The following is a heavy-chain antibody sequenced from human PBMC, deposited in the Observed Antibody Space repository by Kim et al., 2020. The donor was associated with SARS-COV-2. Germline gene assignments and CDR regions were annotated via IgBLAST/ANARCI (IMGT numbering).Heavy chain of an antibody. V-gene: IGHV4-38-2*02. CDR2: IYHSGST. CDR1: GYSISSGYY. J-gene: IGHJ6*02. D-gene: IGHD3-16*01. CDR3: ARGRQLRPDPYYYYGMDF. Sequence: SETLSLTCTVSGYSISSGYYWGWIRQPPGKGLEGIGRIYHSGSTYYNPSLKSRLTISADTSKNQFSLKLSSVTAADTAVYYCARGRQLRPDPYYYYGMDFWGQGTTVTVSS.